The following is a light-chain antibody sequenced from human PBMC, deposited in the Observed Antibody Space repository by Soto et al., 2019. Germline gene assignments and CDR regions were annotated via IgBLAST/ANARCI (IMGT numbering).Light chain of an antibody. CDR2: DVS. V-gene: IGLV2-14*03. Sequence: QSVLTQPASVSGSPGQSITISCTGTSSDVGGYNYVSWYQQHPGKAPKLMIYDVSSRPSGVSNRFSGSKSGNTASLTISGLLSEDEADYYCTSYTTNKTPLFRGGTKLTVL. CDR1: SSDVGGYNY. CDR3: TSYTTNKTPL. J-gene: IGLJ3*02.